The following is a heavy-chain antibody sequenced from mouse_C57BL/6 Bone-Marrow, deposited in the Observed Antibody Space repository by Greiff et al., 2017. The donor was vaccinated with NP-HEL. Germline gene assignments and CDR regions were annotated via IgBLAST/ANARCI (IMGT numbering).Heavy chain of an antibody. Sequence: EVQRVESGGGLVQPGGSLKLSCAASGFTFSDYYMYWVRQTPEKRLEWVAYISNGGGSPYYPDTVKGRFTISRDNAKNTLYLQMSRLKSEDTAMYYCARHAPPSNFLFAYWGQGTLVTVSA. CDR3: ARHAPPSNFLFAY. CDR2: ISNGGGSP. J-gene: IGHJ3*01. D-gene: IGHD4-1*01. V-gene: IGHV5-12*01. CDR1: GFTFSDYY.